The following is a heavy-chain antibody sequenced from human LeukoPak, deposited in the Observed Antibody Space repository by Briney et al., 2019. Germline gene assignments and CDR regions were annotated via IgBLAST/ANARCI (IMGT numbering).Heavy chain of an antibody. CDR3: TTDRTMKGY. Sequence: TGGSLRLSCAASGFTFSSYAMSWVRQAPGKGLEWVGRIRSKNDGGTIGYAAPVKDRFTISRDDSKNTLYLQMNSLEIEDTAVYFCTTDRTMKGYWGQGTLVTVSS. D-gene: IGHD3-22*01. V-gene: IGHV3-15*01. J-gene: IGHJ4*02. CDR2: IRSKNDGGTI. CDR1: GFTFSSYA.